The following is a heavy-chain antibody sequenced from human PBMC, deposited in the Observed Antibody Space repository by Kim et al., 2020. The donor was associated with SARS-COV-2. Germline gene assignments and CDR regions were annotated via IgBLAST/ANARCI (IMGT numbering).Heavy chain of an antibody. CDR3: MKGGWGWIWDH. Sequence: GGSLRLSCTTSGFTFTGYAMSWVRQAPGKGLEWVSSIDGSDGTTYYVDSVKGRYTISRDNSKNTLYWQMSTLRADDTAVYYFMKGGWGWIWDHWGQGTLVTVAS. V-gene: IGHV3-23*01. D-gene: IGHD2-2*03. CDR2: IDGSDGTT. J-gene: IGHJ4*02. CDR1: GFTFTGYA.